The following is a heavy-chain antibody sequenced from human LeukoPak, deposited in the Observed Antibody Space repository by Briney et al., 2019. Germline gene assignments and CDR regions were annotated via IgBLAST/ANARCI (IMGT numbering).Heavy chain of an antibody. Sequence: TGGSLRLSCAASGFTFSSYTMNWVRQAPGKGLEWVSSIAGSSGYISYADSVKGRFTISRDNAKNTLYLQMNSLRAEDTAVYYCARGSSVVGLDWGQGTLVTVSS. V-gene: IGHV3-21*01. CDR2: IAGSSGYI. J-gene: IGHJ4*02. CDR1: GFTFSSYT. D-gene: IGHD2-15*01. CDR3: ARGSSVVGLD.